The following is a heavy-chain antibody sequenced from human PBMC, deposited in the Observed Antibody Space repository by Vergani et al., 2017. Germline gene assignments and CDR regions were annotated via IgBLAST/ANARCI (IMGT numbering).Heavy chain of an antibody. D-gene: IGHD2-15*01. CDR3: TTDNQQSSLGHCSVTNCYGGVFDI. CDR1: GFTFDDYA. J-gene: IGHJ3*02. V-gene: IGHV3-9*01. CDR2: ISWNSGSI. Sequence: EVQLVESGGGLVQPGRSLRLSCAASGFTFDDYAMHWVRQAPGKGLEWVSGISWNSGSIGYADSVKGRFTISRDDSKNTLYLQMNSLKTEDTAVYYCTTDNQQSSLGHCSVTNCYGGVFDIWGQGTVVTVSS.